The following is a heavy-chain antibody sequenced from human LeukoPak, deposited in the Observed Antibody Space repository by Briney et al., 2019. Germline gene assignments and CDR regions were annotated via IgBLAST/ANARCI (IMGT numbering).Heavy chain of an antibody. V-gene: IGHV4-39*07. CDR3: ASVDTAMEHIDY. CDR1: GGSISGSSYY. Sequence: SETLSLTCTVSGGSISGSSYYWGRIRQPPGEGLEWIGSIYYSGSTYYNQSLKSRVTISVDTSKNQFSLKLSSVTAADTAVYYCASVDTAMEHIDYWGQGTLVTVSS. J-gene: IGHJ4*02. CDR2: IYYSGST. D-gene: IGHD5-18*01.